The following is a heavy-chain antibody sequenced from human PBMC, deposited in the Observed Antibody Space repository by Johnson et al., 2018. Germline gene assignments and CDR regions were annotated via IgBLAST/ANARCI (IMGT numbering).Heavy chain of an antibody. D-gene: IGHD4-23*01. V-gene: IGHV3-23*04. CDR2: IRGSDGST. Sequence: EVQLVETGGGLVQSGGSLRLSCAASGFTCSSSAMTCVRQAPGKGLEWVSGIRGSDGSTFDADSVKGRFNISQDTSKKLLFLQMNSRRAEDKAVYYCARDLRTTVVNRYYYYYMDVWGKGTTVTVSS. CDR1: GFTCSSSA. J-gene: IGHJ6*03. CDR3: ARDLRTTVVNRYYYYYMDV.